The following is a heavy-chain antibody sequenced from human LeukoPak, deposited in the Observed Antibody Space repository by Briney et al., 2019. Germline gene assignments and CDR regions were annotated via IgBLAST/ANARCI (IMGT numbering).Heavy chain of an antibody. CDR3: ARDVMAVAGTLGFDC. CDR1: GFTFGSFG. Sequence: GGSLRLSCVAYGFTFGSFGMHWVRQAPGKGLDLVAVIAYDGIDENYADSVKGRFTISRDNFKNTLYLQMNSLGPEDTAMYYFARDVMAVAGTLGFDCWGQGALVTVSS. J-gene: IGHJ4*02. CDR2: IAYDGIDE. V-gene: IGHV3-30*04. D-gene: IGHD6-19*01.